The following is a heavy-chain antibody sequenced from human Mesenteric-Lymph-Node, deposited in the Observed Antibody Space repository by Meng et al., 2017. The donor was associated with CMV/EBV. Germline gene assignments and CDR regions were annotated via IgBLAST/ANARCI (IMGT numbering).Heavy chain of an antibody. J-gene: IGHJ4*02. CDR3: ARVTYSSGLYGVFDY. Sequence: GESLKISCAASGFTVSSNYMSWVRQAPGKGLEWVSVIYIGGSTYDADSVKGRFTISRDNSKNTLYLQMNSLRAEDTAVYYCARVTYSSGLYGVFDYWGQGTLVTVSS. CDR1: GFTVSSNY. D-gene: IGHD6-19*01. V-gene: IGHV3-53*01. CDR2: IYIGGST.